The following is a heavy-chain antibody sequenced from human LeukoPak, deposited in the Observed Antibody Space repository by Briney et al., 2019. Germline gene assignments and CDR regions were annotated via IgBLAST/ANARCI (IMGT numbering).Heavy chain of an antibody. J-gene: IGHJ4*02. Sequence: SETLSLTCTVSGGSISSYYWSWIRQPPGKGLEWIGYIYYSGSTNYNPSLKSRVTISVDTSKNQFSLKLSSVTAADTAVYYCARVGDSSGYYYYFDYWGQGTLVTVSS. D-gene: IGHD3-22*01. CDR3: ARVGDSSGYYYYFDY. CDR2: IYYSGST. CDR1: GGSISSYY. V-gene: IGHV4-59*01.